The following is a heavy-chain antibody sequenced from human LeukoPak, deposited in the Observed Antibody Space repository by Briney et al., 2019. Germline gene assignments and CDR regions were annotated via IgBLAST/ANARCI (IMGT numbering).Heavy chain of an antibody. CDR1: GFTFSSYW. V-gene: IGHV3-23*01. CDR3: AKALSRVVAATTNGFDP. J-gene: IGHJ5*02. D-gene: IGHD2-15*01. CDR2: ISGSGGST. Sequence: PGGSLRLSCAASGFTFSSYWMSWVRQAPGKGLEWVSAISGSGGSTYYADSVKGRFTISRDNSKNTLYLQMNSLRAEDTAVYYCAKALSRVVAATTNGFDPWGQGTLVTVSS.